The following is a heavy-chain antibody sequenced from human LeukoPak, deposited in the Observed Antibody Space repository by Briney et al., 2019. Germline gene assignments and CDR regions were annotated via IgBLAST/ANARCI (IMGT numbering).Heavy chain of an antibody. Sequence: SQTLSLTCAISGDSVSSNRAAWNWIRQSPSRGLEWLGRTYYRSKWYNDYAVSVKSRITINPDTSKNQFSLKLTSVTAADTAVYYCAKILTGTGPTMDVWGQGTTVTVSS. D-gene: IGHD1-20*01. V-gene: IGHV6-1*01. CDR3: AKILTGTGPTMDV. J-gene: IGHJ6*02. CDR2: TYYRSKWYN. CDR1: GDSVSSNRAA.